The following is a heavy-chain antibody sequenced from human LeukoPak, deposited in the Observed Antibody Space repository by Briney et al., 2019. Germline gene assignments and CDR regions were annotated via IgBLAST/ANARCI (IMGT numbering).Heavy chain of an antibody. V-gene: IGHV4-34*01. CDR2: INHSGST. D-gene: IGHD3-3*01. J-gene: IGHJ5*02. CDR3: ARRNILRFLEWLSAEYNWFDP. CDR1: GGSFSGYY. Sequence: PSETLSLTCAVYGGSFSGYYWSWIRQPPGKGLEWIGEINHSGSTNYNPSLKSRVTISVDTSKNQFSLKLSSVTAADTAVYYCARRNILRFLEWLSAEYNWFDPWAREPWSPSPQ.